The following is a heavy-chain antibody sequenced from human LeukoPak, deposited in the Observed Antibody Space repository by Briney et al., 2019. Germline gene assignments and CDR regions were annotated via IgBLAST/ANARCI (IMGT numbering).Heavy chain of an antibody. Sequence: GGSLRLSCAASGVTFSSYSMNWVRQAPGRGLEWVSSISIISSYIYYADSVKGRFTITRDTSKNTMYLQMNSLRPDDSAVYYCARCTVSCNANAFDVWGQGTLLTVSS. CDR3: ARCTVSCNANAFDV. V-gene: IGHV3-21*04. J-gene: IGHJ3*01. D-gene: IGHD2-2*01. CDR2: ISIISSYI. CDR1: GVTFSSYS.